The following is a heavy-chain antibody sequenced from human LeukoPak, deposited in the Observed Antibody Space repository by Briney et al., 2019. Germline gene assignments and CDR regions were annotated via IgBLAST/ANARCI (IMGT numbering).Heavy chain of an antibody. Sequence: SVKVSCKASGGTFSSYDISWVRQAPGQGLEWMGGIIPIFGTANYAQKFQGRVTITADKSTSTAYMELSSLRSEDTAVYYCARDIEVTTMVRGVRRGYYYYYGMDVWGKGTTVTVSS. CDR2: IIPIFGTA. J-gene: IGHJ6*04. V-gene: IGHV1-69*06. CDR1: GGTFSSYD. CDR3: ARDIEVTTMVRGVRRGYYYYYGMDV. D-gene: IGHD3-10*01.